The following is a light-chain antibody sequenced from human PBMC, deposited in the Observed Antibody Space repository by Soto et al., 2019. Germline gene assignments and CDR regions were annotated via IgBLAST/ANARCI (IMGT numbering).Light chain of an antibody. CDR2: WAS. Sequence: DIVLTQSPDSLAVSLGERATINCKSSQNVLYSSNNKNFLAWYQQRPGQPPKLLIYWASTRESGVPDRFSGSGAGTDFTLTISSLQAEDVGVYYCQQYYTTPRTFGQGTKLEIK. CDR3: QQYYTTPRT. V-gene: IGKV4-1*01. CDR1: QNVLYSSNNKNF. J-gene: IGKJ2*02.